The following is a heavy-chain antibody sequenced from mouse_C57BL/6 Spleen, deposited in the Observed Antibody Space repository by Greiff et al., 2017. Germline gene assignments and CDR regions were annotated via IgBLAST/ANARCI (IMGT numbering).Heavy chain of an antibody. J-gene: IGHJ4*01. CDR2: IDPTSGVT. CDR3: SRSDGYYFYAMCY. V-gene: IGHV1-72*01. CDR1: GYTFTSYW. Sequence: QVQLQQPGAELVKPGASVKLSCKASGYTFTSYWMHWVKQRPGRGLDWIGRIDPTSGVTKYNEKFKSKATMTVDKPSSTAYMQLSSLTSEDSACDYWSRSDGYYFYAMCYWGQGTSVTFSS. D-gene: IGHD2-3*01.